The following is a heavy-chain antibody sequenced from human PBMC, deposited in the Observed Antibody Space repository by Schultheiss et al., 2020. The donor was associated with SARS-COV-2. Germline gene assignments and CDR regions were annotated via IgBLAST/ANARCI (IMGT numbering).Heavy chain of an antibody. CDR3: ASLYYYDSSGYRDWFDP. D-gene: IGHD3-22*01. Sequence: GGSLRLSCAASGFTFSSYWMSWVRQAPGKGLEWVGRIRSKANNYATTYVASVQGRFTISRDDSKNTAYLQMNSLRAEDTAVYYCASLYYYDSSGYRDWFDPWGQGTLVTVSS. J-gene: IGHJ5*02. V-gene: IGHV3-73*01. CDR2: IRSKANNYAT. CDR1: GFTFSSYW.